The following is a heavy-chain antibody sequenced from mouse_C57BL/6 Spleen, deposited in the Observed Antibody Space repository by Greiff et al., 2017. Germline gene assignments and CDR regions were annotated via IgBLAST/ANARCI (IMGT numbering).Heavy chain of an antibody. Sequence: VQLQQSGAELVKPGASVKISCKASGYAFSSYWMNWVKQRPGKGLEWIGQIYPGDGDTNYNGKFKGKATLTADKSSSTAYMQRSSLTSEDSAVYFCARERDYYAMDYWGQGTSVTVSS. J-gene: IGHJ4*01. CDR1: GYAFSSYW. V-gene: IGHV1-80*01. CDR3: ARERDYYAMDY. CDR2: IYPGDGDT.